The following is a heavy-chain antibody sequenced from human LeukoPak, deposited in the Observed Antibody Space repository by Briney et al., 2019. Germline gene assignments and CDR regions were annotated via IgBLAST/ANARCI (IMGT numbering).Heavy chain of an antibody. V-gene: IGHV4-59*08. J-gene: IGHJ3*02. CDR3: ARPSRIAARPGWAFDI. Sequence: PSETLFLTCTVSGGSISSYYWSWIRQPPGKGLEWIGYIYYSGSTNYNPSLKSRVTISVDTSKNQFSLKLSSVTAADTTVYYCARPSRIAARPGWAFDIWGQGTMVTVSS. CDR2: IYYSGST. D-gene: IGHD6-6*01. CDR1: GGSISSYY.